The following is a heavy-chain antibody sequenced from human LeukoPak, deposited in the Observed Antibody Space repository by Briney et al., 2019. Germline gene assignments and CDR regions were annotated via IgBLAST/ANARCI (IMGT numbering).Heavy chain of an antibody. CDR2: IIPILGIA. V-gene: IGHV1-69*04. J-gene: IGHJ4*02. CDR1: GYAFTSYD. CDR3: AGSDYVAVAGPH. Sequence: SVKVSCKASGYAFTSYDISWVRQAPGQGLEWMGRIIPILGIANYAQKFQGRVTITADKSTSTAYMELSSLRSEDTAMYYCAGSDYVAVAGPHWGQGTLVTVSS. D-gene: IGHD6-19*01.